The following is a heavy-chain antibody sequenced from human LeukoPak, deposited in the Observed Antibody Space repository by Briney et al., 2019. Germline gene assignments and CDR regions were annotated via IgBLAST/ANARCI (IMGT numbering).Heavy chain of an antibody. CDR2: ISTGSNTI. Sequence: RSGGSLRLSCAASGFTFSSYAMNWVRQAPGKGLEWLSYISTGSNTIYYADSVKGRFTISRDNAKNSLYLQTNSLRAEDTAVYYCARGVPGDYWGQGTLVTVSS. CDR1: GFTFSSYA. CDR3: ARGVPGDY. J-gene: IGHJ4*02. V-gene: IGHV3-48*04.